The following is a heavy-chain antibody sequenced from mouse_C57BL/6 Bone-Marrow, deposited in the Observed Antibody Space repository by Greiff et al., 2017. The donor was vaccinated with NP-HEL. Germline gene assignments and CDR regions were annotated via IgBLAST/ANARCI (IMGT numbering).Heavy chain of an antibody. CDR1: GFNIKDYY. CDR2: IDPEDGDT. CDR3: TRDYYAMDY. J-gene: IGHJ4*01. Sequence: VQLQQSGAELVRPGASVKLSCTASGFNIKDYYMHWVKQRPEQGLGWIGRIDPEDGDTEYAPKFQGKATMTADTSSNPAYLQLSSLTSEDTAVYYCTRDYYAMDYWGQGTSVTVSS. V-gene: IGHV14-1*01.